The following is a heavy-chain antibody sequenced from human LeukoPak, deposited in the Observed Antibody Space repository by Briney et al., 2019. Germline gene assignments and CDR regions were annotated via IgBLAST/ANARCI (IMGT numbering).Heavy chain of an antibody. J-gene: IGHJ3*02. Sequence: GGSLRLSCAASGFTFSSYWMSWVRQAPGKGLEWVANIKQDGSEKYYVDSVKGRFTISRDNSKNTLYLQMNSLRAEDTAVYYCEGQPNYDILTGTDAFDIWGQGTMVTVSS. CDR3: EGQPNYDILTGTDAFDI. V-gene: IGHV3-7*03. D-gene: IGHD3-9*01. CDR1: GFTFSSYW. CDR2: IKQDGSEK.